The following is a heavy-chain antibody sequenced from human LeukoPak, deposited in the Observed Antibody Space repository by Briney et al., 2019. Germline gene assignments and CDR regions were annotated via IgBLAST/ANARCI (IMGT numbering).Heavy chain of an antibody. D-gene: IGHD3-22*01. CDR2: IYYSGST. J-gene: IGHJ4*02. CDR3: ARGPTYYYDSSGYYGY. CDR1: GGSISSSSYY. Sequence: SETLSLTCTVSGGSISSSSYYWGWIRQPPGKGLEWIGYIYYSGSTNYNPSLKSRVTISLDTSKNQFSLKLSSVTAADTAVYYCARGPTYYYDSSGYYGYWGQGTLVTVSS. V-gene: IGHV4-61*05.